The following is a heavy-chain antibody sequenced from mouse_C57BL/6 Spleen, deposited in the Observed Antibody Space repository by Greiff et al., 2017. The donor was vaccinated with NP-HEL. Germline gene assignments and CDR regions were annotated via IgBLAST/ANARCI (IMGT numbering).Heavy chain of an antibody. D-gene: IGHD2-5*01. CDR3: ARQGFYSNPAWFAY. V-gene: IGHV2-2*01. CDR2: IWSGGST. J-gene: IGHJ3*01. CDR1: GFSLTSYG. Sequence: QVQLKESGPGLVQPSQSLSITCTVSGFSLTSYGVHWVRQSPGKGLEWLGVIWSGGSTDYNAAFISRLSISKDNSKSQVFFKMNSLQADDTAIYYCARQGFYSNPAWFAYWGQGTLVTVSA.